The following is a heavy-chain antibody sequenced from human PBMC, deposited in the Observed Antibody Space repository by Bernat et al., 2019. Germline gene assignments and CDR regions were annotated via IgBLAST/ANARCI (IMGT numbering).Heavy chain of an antibody. CDR1: GFTFSSYG. D-gene: IGHD1-26*01. V-gene: IGHV3-33*01. CDR3: ASLFSPVGAFDI. CDR2: IWYDGSNK. J-gene: IGHJ3*02. Sequence: QVQLVESGGGVVQPGRSLRLSCAASGFTFSSYGMHWVRQAPGKGLEWVAVIWYDGSNKYYADSVKGRFTISRDSSKNTLYLQMNSLRAEDTAVYYCASLFSPVGAFDIWGQGTMVTVSS.